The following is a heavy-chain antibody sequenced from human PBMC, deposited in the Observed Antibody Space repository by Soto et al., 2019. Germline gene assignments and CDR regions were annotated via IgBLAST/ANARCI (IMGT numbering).Heavy chain of an antibody. D-gene: IGHD5-12*01. V-gene: IGHV3-30*03. CDR1: GFTFSSYG. CDR3: ASPENSGYGGPDAFDL. J-gene: IGHJ3*01. CDR2: TSYDGSQK. Sequence: QVQLVEPGGGVVQPGRSLRLSCAASGFTFSSYGMHWVRQAPGRGLERVAATSYDGSQKYYADSVKGRFTISRDNSENTLYLQMNSLRAEDTAAYYCASPENSGYGGPDAFDLWGQGTMVTVSS.